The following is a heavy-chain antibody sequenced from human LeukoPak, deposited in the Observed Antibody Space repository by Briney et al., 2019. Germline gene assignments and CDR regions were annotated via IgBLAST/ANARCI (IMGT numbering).Heavy chain of an antibody. J-gene: IGHJ4*02. CDR2: ISAYNGNT. D-gene: IGHD1-26*01. CDR1: GYTFTSYD. V-gene: IGHV1-18*01. CDR3: ARDRRSPYSGSYYLI. Sequence: PRASVKVSCKASGYTFTSYDISWVRQAPGQGLEWMGWISAYNGNTNYAQKLQGRVTMTTDTSTSTAYMELRSLRSDDTAVYYCARDRRSPYSGSYYLIWGQGTLVTVSS.